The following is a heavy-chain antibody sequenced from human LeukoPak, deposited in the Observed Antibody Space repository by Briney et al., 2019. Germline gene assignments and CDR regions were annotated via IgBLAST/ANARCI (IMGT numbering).Heavy chain of an antibody. D-gene: IGHD6-19*01. J-gene: IGHJ6*03. V-gene: IGHV1-46*01. CDR2: INPSGGST. CDR3: ARGHSSGWSSYYMDV. CDR1: GYTFTTYY. Sequence: ASVKVSCKASGYTFTTYYMHWVRQAPEQGLEWMGIINPSGGSTSYAQKFQGRVTMTRDMSTSTVYMELSSLRSEDTALYYCARGHSSGWSSYYMDVWGKGTTVTVSS.